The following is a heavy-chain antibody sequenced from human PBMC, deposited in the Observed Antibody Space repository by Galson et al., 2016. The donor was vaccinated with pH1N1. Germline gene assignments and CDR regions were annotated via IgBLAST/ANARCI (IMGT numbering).Heavy chain of an antibody. CDR3: AREGPVPGAFDY. V-gene: IGHV3-53*01. CDR2: IYSGDTT. CDR1: GFSVSFSY. D-gene: IGHD6-19*01. Sequence: ASGFSVSFSYLSWVRQAPGKGLEWVSIIYSGDTTYYTDSVKGRFTISRDISKNTLYLQMNSLRAEDTAVYYCAREGPVPGAFDYWGQGTLVTVSS. J-gene: IGHJ4*02.